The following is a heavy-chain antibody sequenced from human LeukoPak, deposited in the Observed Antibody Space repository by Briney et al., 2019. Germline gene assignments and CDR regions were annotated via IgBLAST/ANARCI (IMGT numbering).Heavy chain of an antibody. CDR2: IKQDGSEK. CDR1: GFTFSSYW. Sequence: GGSLRLSCAASGFTFSSYWMSWVRQAPGKWLEWVANIKQDGSEKYYVDSVKGRFTISRDNAKNSLYLQMNSLRAEDTAVYYCARGAAMVSQYYFDYWGQGTLVTVSS. V-gene: IGHV3-7*01. D-gene: IGHD5-18*01. CDR3: ARGAAMVSQYYFDY. J-gene: IGHJ4*02.